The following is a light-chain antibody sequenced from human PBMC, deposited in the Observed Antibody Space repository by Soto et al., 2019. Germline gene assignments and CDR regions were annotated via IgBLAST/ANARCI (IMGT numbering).Light chain of an antibody. CDR3: QQRSNWPLT. V-gene: IGKV3-11*01. Sequence: EIVLTQSPATLSLFPGERATLSCRASQSISTYLVWYQQKPGQAPRLLIYDASNRATGIPARFSGSVSGTDFTLTISSLEPEDFAVYYCQQRSNWPLTFGGGTKVEIK. J-gene: IGKJ4*01. CDR1: QSISTY. CDR2: DAS.